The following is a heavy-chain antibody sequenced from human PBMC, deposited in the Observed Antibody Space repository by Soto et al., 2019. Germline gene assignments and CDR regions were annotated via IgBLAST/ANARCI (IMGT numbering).Heavy chain of an antibody. CDR3: AHSLYDYVWGTNWFDP. CDR1: GFSLSTSGVG. J-gene: IGHJ5*02. D-gene: IGHD3-16*01. V-gene: IGHV2-5*02. Sequence: QITLKESGPTLVKPTQTLTLTCTFSGFSLSTSGVGVGWIRQPPGKALEWLALIYWDDDKRYSPSLKSRLTIAKDTSKNQVVITLPHMDPVDTATYYCAHSLYDYVWGTNWFDPWGQGTLVTVSS. CDR2: IYWDDDK.